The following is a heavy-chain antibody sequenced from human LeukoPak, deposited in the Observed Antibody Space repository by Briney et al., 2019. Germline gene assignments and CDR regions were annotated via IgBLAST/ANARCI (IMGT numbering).Heavy chain of an antibody. V-gene: IGHV4-34*01. J-gene: IGHJ6*02. CDR1: GVSFSGYY. D-gene: IGHD3-10*01. CDR2: INHSGST. Sequence: SETLSLTCAVYGVSFSGYYWSWIRQPPGKGLEWIGEINHSGSTNYNPSLKSRVTISVDTSKNQFSLRLSSVTAADTAVYYCARGNLWSLYYYVMDVWGQGTTVTVSS. CDR3: ARGNLWSLYYYVMDV.